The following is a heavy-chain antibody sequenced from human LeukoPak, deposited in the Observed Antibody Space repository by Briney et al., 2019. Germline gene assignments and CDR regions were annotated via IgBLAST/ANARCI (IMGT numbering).Heavy chain of an antibody. J-gene: IGHJ6*02. CDR3: ARGGRDILTGYHTDFYYGMDV. CDR1: GYTFTGYY. V-gene: IGHV1-2*06. Sequence: ASVKVSCKASGYTFTGYYMHRVRQAPGQGLEWMGRINPNSGGTNYAQKFQGRVTMTRDTSISTAYMELSRLRSDDTAVYYCARGGRDILTGYHTDFYYGMDVWGQGTTVTVSS. CDR2: INPNSGGT. D-gene: IGHD3-9*01.